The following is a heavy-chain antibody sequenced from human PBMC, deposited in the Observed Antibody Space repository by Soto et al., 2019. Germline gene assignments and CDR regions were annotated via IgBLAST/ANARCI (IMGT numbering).Heavy chain of an antibody. D-gene: IGHD3-22*01. V-gene: IGHV3-30*18. J-gene: IGHJ4*02. CDR3: AKDLRYYYDSSGSY. Sequence: GGSLRLSCAASGFTFSSYGMHWVRQAPGKGLEWVAVISYDGSNKYYADSVKGRFTISRDNSKNTLYLLMNSLRAEDTAVYYCAKDLRYYYDSSGSYWGQGTLVTVSS. CDR1: GFTFSSYG. CDR2: ISYDGSNK.